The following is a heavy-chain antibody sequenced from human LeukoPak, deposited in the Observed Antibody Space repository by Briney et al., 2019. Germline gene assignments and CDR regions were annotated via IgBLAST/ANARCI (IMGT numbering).Heavy chain of an antibody. J-gene: IGHJ3*02. CDR3: AKDIGASDYYDSSGYYDDAFDI. Sequence: GGSLRLSCAASGFTFDDYAMHWVRHAPGKGLEWVSGISWNSGSIGYADSVKGRFTISRDNAKNSLYLQMNSLRAEDTALYYCAKDIGASDYYDSSGYYDDAFDIWGQGTMVTVSS. D-gene: IGHD3-22*01. CDR1: GFTFDDYA. V-gene: IGHV3-9*01. CDR2: ISWNSGSI.